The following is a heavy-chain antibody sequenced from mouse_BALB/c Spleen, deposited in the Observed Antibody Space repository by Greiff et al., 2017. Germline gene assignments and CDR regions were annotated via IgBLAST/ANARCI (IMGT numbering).Heavy chain of an antibody. J-gene: IGHJ4*01. Sequence: VQLQQSGAELVRPGVSVKISCKGSGYTFTDYAMHWVKQSHAKSLEWIGVISTYYGDASYNQKFKGKATMTVDKSSSTAYMELARLTSEDSAVYYCATNWDHYYAMDYWGQGTSVTVSS. CDR3: ATNWDHYYAMDY. CDR2: ISTYYGDA. V-gene: IGHV1S137*01. D-gene: IGHD4-1*01. CDR1: GYTFTDYA.